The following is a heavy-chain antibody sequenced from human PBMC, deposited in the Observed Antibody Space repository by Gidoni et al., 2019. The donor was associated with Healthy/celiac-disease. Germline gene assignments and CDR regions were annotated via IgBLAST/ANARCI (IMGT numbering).Heavy chain of an antibody. CDR1: GYTFTSYY. V-gene: IGHV1-46*01. D-gene: IGHD1-7*01. J-gene: IGHJ3*02. CDR3: ARAKLELQGSDAFDI. CDR2: INPSGGST. Sequence: QVQLVQPGAEVKKPGASVKVSCKASGYTFTSYYMHWGRQAPGQGLEWMGIINPSGGSTRYAQKFQGRVTMTRDTSTSTVYMELSSLRSEDTAVYYCARAKLELQGSDAFDIWGQGTMVTVSS.